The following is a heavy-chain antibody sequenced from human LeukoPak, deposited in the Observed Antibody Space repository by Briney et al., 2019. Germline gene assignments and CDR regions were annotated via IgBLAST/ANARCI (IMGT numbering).Heavy chain of an antibody. Sequence: QPGGSLRLSCAASGFTFSSYEMNWVRQAPGKGLEWVSYISSSGSTIYYADSVKGRFTISRDNAKNSLYLQMNSLRAEDTAVYYCAKEGGVIFFDYWGQGTLVTVSS. D-gene: IGHD3-16*02. V-gene: IGHV3-48*03. CDR2: ISSSGSTI. CDR3: AKEGGVIFFDY. J-gene: IGHJ4*02. CDR1: GFTFSSYE.